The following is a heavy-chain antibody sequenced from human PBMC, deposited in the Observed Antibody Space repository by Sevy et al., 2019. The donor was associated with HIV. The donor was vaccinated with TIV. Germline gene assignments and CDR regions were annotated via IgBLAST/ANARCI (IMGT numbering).Heavy chain of an antibody. V-gene: IGHV3-74*01. Sequence: GGSLRLSCGASGFTFGSYWMHWVRQVPGKGLEWVSRISDDGRSTTYADSVRGRFTIYRDNAKNTLYRKMNGLRADDTAGYYCARDSVTVSGIVLYALDIWGQGTMVTVSS. D-gene: IGHD3-3*01. J-gene: IGHJ3*02. CDR3: ARDSVTVSGIVLYALDI. CDR1: GFTFGSYW. CDR2: ISDDGRST.